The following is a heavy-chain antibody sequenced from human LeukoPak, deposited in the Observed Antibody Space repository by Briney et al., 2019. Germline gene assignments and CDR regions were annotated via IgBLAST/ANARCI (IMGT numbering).Heavy chain of an antibody. V-gene: IGHV4-39*02. CDR1: GASISSGSHY. CDR2: VDHSGST. J-gene: IGHJ4*02. Sequence: PSETLSLTCTVSGASISSGSHYWGWLRQAPGKGLEWIGSVDHSGSTNYNPSLKSRVTISVDTSTNHFSLKLSSVTAADTAVYYCARISNTGVNQRGYFDDWGQGTLVTVSA. CDR3: ARISNTGVNQRGYFDD. D-gene: IGHD2-8*02.